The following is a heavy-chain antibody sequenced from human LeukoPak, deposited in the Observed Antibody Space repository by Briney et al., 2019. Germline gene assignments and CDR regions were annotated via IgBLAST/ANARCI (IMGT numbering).Heavy chain of an antibody. Sequence: ASVKVSCKASGYTFTIYDITWVRRATGQGLEWMGWMNPNSGNTGYAQKFQGRVTITRNTSISTAYMELSSLRSEDTAVYYCARSSATYYYDSSGYVYYMDVWGKATTVTVSS. CDR1: GYTFTIYD. J-gene: IGHJ6*03. CDR2: MNPNSGNT. CDR3: ARSSATYYYDSSGYVYYMDV. D-gene: IGHD3-22*01. V-gene: IGHV1-8*03.